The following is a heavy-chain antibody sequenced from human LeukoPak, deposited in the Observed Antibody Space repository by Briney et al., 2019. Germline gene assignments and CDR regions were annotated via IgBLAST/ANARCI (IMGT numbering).Heavy chain of an antibody. D-gene: IGHD2-2*01. V-gene: IGHV3-7*01. J-gene: IGHJ4*02. CDR2: IKQEGSEK. CDR1: GFTFSSYW. CDR3: ARDCSSTSCYLPSLDY. Sequence: GGSLRLSCAASGFTFSSYWMSWVGQAPGKGRGWVANIKQEGSEKYYVDSVKGRLTISRDNAKNSLYLQMNSLRAEDTAVYYCARDCSSTSCYLPSLDYWGQGTLVTVSS.